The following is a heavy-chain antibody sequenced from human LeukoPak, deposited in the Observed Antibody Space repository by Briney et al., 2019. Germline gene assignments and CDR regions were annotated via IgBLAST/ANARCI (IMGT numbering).Heavy chain of an antibody. V-gene: IGHV4-4*07. CDR3: ARERNLAAAGYLFDS. CDR2: IYTSGTS. Sequence: SETLSLTCPVSGGSISGYYWTWPRQPAGKGLEWIGRIYTSGTSNYNPSLKSRVSLSVDTSKNQFSLNLNSVTAADPAVYFCARERNLAAAGYLFDSWGQGTLVTVSS. J-gene: IGHJ4*01. CDR1: GGSISGYY. D-gene: IGHD6-13*01.